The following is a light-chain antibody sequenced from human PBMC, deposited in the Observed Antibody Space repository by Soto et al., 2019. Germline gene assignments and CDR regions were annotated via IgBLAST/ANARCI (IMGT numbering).Light chain of an antibody. Sequence: EVVLTQSPGTLSLSPGDRATLSCRASQSITPSYLAWYQQKPGQAPRLLIYGTFTRATGIPDTFSGTGTGTDFTRTISRLEPEDFAVYYCQQYGSSARTFGPGTKVEIK. V-gene: IGKV3-20*01. CDR2: GTF. J-gene: IGKJ1*01. CDR1: QSITPSY. CDR3: QQYGSSART.